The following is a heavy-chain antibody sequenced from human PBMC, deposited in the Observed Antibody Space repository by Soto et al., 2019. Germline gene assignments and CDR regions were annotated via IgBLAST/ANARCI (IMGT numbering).Heavy chain of an antibody. CDR2: ISYDGSNK. J-gene: IGHJ4*02. Sequence: QVQLVKSGGGVVQPGRSLRLSCAASGFTFSSYGMHWVRQAPGKGLEWVAVISYDGSNKYYADSVKGRFTISRDNSKNTLYLQMNSLRAEDTAVYYCATWFGAFDYWGQGTLVTVSS. CDR3: ATWFGAFDY. CDR1: GFTFSSYG. D-gene: IGHD3-10*01. V-gene: IGHV3-30*03.